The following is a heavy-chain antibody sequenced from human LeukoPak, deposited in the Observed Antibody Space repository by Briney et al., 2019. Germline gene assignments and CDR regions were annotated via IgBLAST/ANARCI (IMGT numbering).Heavy chain of an antibody. Sequence: ASVKVSCKASGYTFTSYGISWVRQAPGQGLEWMGWSSAYNGNTNYAQKLQGRVTMTTDTSTSTAYLELRSLRPDDTAVYYCASQGSSSSTFDYWGQGTLVTVSS. CDR2: SSAYNGNT. CDR3: ASQGSSSSTFDY. D-gene: IGHD6-6*01. J-gene: IGHJ4*02. CDR1: GYTFTSYG. V-gene: IGHV1-18*01.